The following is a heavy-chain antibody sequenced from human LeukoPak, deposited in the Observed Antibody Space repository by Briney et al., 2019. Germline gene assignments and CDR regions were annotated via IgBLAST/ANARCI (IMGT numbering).Heavy chain of an antibody. D-gene: IGHD5-12*01. CDR3: ARGYSGYDPVDY. CDR2: INHSGST. CDR1: GGSFSGYY. J-gene: IGHJ4*02. Sequence: SETLSLTCAVYGGSFSGYYWSWIRQPPGKRLEWIGEINHSGSTNYNPSLKSRVTISVDTSKNQFSLKLSSVTAADTAVYYCARGYSGYDPVDYWGQGTLVTVSS. V-gene: IGHV4-34*01.